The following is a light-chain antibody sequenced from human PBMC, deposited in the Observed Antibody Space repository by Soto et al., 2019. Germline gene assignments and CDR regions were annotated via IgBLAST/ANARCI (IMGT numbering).Light chain of an antibody. CDR2: GNS. Sequence: SVLTQPPSVSGAPGQRVTISCTGSSSNIGAGYDVQWYQQLPGTAPKLLIYGNSNRPSGVPDRFSGSKSGTSASLAITGLQAEDEADYYCQSYDSSLRGLVFGGGTKVTVL. CDR3: QSYDSSLRGLV. CDR1: SSNIGAGYD. J-gene: IGLJ2*01. V-gene: IGLV1-40*01.